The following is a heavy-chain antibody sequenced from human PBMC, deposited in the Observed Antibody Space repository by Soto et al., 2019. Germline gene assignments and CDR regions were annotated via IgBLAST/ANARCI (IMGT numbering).Heavy chain of an antibody. CDR3: ARAGGTTVTGLWHFDS. V-gene: IGHV3-33*01. CDR1: GFTFNTYS. CDR2: IWYDGTQK. J-gene: IGHJ4*02. Sequence: PGGSLRLSCEASGFTFNTYSKHWVRQPPGKGLEWLAAIWYDGTQKYYADSVKGRFIISRDNSKKTLYLEMNSLRAEDTAVYYCARAGGTTVTGLWHFDSWGQGTLVTVSS. D-gene: IGHD4-17*01.